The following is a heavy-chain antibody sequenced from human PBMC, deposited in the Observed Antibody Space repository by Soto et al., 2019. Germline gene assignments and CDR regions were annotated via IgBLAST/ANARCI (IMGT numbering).Heavy chain of an antibody. J-gene: IGHJ4*02. CDR3: AGERSGWSLYY. V-gene: IGHV4-31*03. CDR1: GTSINSGGHS. Sequence: QVQLQESGPGLVKPSQTLSLKCTVSGTSINSGGHSWSWIRQPPGKGLEWIGYILNSGSTYYNPSLERRATISVDTSPNQLSLKLDSVTASDTAVYFCAGERSGWSLYYCGQGTLVTVSS. D-gene: IGHD6-19*01. CDR2: ILNSGST.